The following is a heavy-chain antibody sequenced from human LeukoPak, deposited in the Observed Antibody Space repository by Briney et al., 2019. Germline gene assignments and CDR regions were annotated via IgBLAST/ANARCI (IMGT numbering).Heavy chain of an antibody. CDR1: GFTFSSYA. J-gene: IGHJ3*02. D-gene: IGHD2-21*02. CDR3: ARAECGDDCYLYAFDI. Sequence: GSLRLSCAASGFTFSSYAMHWVRQAPGKGLEYVSAISSNGGSTYYANSVKGRFTISRDNSKNTLYLQMGSLRAEDMAVYYCARAECGDDCYLYAFDIWGQGTMVTVSS. V-gene: IGHV3-64*01. CDR2: ISSNGGST.